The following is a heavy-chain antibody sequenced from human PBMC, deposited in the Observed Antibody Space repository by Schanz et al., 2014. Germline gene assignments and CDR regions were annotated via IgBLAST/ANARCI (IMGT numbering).Heavy chain of an antibody. CDR2: IGTSGGT. D-gene: IGHD3-22*01. CDR3: AKDRSWDYDSSGYFDY. V-gene: IGHV3-23*01. Sequence: DVHLLESGGGLVQPGGSLRLSCAASGFTFSSYAMSWVRQAPGKGLEWVSTIGTSGGTNYAESVKGRFTISRDNSKNTLYLQMKSLRAEDTAVYYCAKDRSWDYDSSGYFDYWGQGTLVTVSS. J-gene: IGHJ4*02. CDR1: GFTFSSYA.